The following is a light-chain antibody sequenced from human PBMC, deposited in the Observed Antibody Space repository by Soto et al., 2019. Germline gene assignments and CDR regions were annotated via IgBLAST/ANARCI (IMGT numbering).Light chain of an antibody. J-gene: IGLJ2*01. Sequence: QSVLTQPASVSGSPGQSITISCTGTSSDVGTYNLVSWYQQHPGKAPKLMIYEVSKRPSGVSNRFSGSKSGNTASLTISGLQGEDEADYYCCSYAGSSTVVFGGGTKVTVL. CDR1: SSDVGTYNL. CDR3: CSYAGSSTVV. CDR2: EVS. V-gene: IGLV2-23*02.